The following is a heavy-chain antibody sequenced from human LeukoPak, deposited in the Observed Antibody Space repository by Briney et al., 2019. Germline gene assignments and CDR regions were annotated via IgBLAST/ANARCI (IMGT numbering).Heavy chain of an antibody. J-gene: IGHJ4*02. V-gene: IGHV3-21*01. CDR1: GFTFSGYE. D-gene: IGHD3-22*01. CDR2: ISSTYSYI. CDR3: ARDGYYDSSNDFDY. Sequence: GGSLRLSCAASGFTFSGYEMNWVRQAPGKGLEWVSSISSTYSYIYYADSVKGRFTISRDNAKNSLYLQMNSLRAEDTAVYYCARDGYYDSSNDFDYWGQGTLVTVSS.